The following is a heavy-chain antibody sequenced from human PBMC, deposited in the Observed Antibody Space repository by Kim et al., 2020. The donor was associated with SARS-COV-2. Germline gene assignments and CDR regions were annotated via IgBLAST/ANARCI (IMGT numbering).Heavy chain of an antibody. D-gene: IGHD6-19*01. V-gene: IGHV3-7*01. CDR3: ERYGRAVAGLYYYYGMDV. J-gene: IGHJ6*02. Sequence: GGSLRLSCAASGLTFSSYWMSWVRQAPGKGLEWVANIKQDGSEKYNVDSVKGRFTISRDNAKNSLYLQMNSLRAEDTAVNYCERYGRAVAGLYYYYGMDVWGRGNTVTVSS. CDR1: GLTFSSYW. CDR2: IKQDGSEK.